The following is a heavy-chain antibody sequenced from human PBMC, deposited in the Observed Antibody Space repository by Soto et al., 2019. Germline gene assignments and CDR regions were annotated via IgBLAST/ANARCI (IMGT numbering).Heavy chain of an antibody. V-gene: IGHV4-34*01. CDR1: GGSFSGYY. J-gene: IGHJ4*02. CDR3: ARAADFWRGYPFDY. CDR2: INHSGST. Sequence: SETLSLTCAVYGGSFSGYYLSWIRQPPGKGLEWIGEINHSGSTNYNPSLKSRVTISVDTSKTQFSLKLSSVTAADTAVYYCARAADFWRGYPFDYWGQGTLVTVSS. D-gene: IGHD3-3*01.